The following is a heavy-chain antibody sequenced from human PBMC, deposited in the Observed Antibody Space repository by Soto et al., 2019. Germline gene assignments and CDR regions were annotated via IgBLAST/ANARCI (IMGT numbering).Heavy chain of an antibody. Sequence: NVSCNASGYAFPGSFMHWVRHATGQGLEWMGWINSDSGGTYYAQNFQGRVTMTRDTSISTAYVELTRLTPDDTAVYYWARPFCGGNSCHGWVACWGQGTLVTFSS. D-gene: IGHD2-21*02. CDR2: INSDSGGT. CDR1: GYAFPGSF. J-gene: IGHJ4*02. CDR3: ARPFCGGNSCHGWVAC. V-gene: IGHV1-2*02.